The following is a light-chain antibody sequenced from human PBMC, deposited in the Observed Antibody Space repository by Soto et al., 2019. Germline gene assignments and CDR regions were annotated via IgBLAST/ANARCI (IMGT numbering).Light chain of an antibody. CDR2: GAS. Sequence: EIVLTQSPGTLSLSPGERATLSCGASQTINNNFLAWYQQKPGQAPRLLIYGASSRAGGIPGRFSGSGSGTDFTLTISRLEPEDFAVYYCQQYGSSPRTFGQGTKVESK. CDR3: QQYGSSPRT. J-gene: IGKJ1*01. CDR1: QTINNNF. V-gene: IGKV3-20*01.